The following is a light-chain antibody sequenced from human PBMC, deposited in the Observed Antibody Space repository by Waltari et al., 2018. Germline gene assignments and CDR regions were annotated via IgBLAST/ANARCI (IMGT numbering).Light chain of an antibody. Sequence: DIQLTQSPSFLSASVGARVTMTCRASQYITNYLAWYQQKPGKAPKLLIHTASTLQSGVPSRFSGSGSGTEFTLTISSLQPEDFATYYCQQRHSYPITFGQGTRLEIK. CDR2: TAS. J-gene: IGKJ5*01. V-gene: IGKV1-9*01. CDR1: QYITNY. CDR3: QQRHSYPIT.